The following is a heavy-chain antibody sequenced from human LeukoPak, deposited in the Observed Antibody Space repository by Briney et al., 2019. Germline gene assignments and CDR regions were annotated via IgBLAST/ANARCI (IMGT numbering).Heavy chain of an antibody. J-gene: IGHJ6*03. V-gene: IGHV3-30*01. CDR2: SSSDGNNE. CDR1: GFSFSNNP. D-gene: IGHD1-26*01. CDR3: ARGSATTLYYYYYMDV. Sequence: GGSLRLSCAASGFSFSNNPMHWVRQAPDRGLEWVAVSSSDGNNEYYADSVKGRITISRDNSKNTLYLQMNSLRPEDTAVYYCARGSATTLYYYYYMDVWGKGTTVTVSS.